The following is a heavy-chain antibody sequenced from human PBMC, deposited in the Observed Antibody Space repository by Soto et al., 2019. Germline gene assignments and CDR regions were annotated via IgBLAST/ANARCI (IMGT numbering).Heavy chain of an antibody. J-gene: IGHJ3*02. D-gene: IGHD6-6*01. V-gene: IGHV3-30*18. CDR1: GFTFSSYG. CDR3: AKGDSSSSSLLEAFDI. CDR2: ISYDGSNK. Sequence: GGSLRLSCAASGFTFSSYGMHWVRQAPGKGLEWVAVISYDGSNKYYADSVKGRFTISRDNSKNTLYLQMKSLRAEDTAVYYCAKGDSSSSSLLEAFDIWGQGTMVTVSS.